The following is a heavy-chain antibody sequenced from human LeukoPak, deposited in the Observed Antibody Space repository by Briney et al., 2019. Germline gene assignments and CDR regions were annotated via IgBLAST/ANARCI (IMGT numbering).Heavy chain of an antibody. J-gene: IGHJ4*02. CDR3: ARGYYDFWSGYFDY. Sequence: SETLSLTCAVSGGSISSGSYYWSWIRQPAGKGLEWIGRIYTSGSTNYNPSLKSRVTISVDTSKKQFSLKLSSVTAADTAVYYCARGYYDFWSGYFDYWGQGTLVTVSS. V-gene: IGHV4-61*02. CDR2: IYTSGST. CDR1: GGSISSGSYY. D-gene: IGHD3-3*01.